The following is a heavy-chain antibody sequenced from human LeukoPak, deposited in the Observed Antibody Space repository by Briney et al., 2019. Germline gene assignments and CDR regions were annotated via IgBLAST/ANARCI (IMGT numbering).Heavy chain of an antibody. CDR3: AELGITMIGGV. J-gene: IGHJ6*04. Sequence: GGSLRLSCAASGFTFDNFAMHWVRQAPGKGLEWVSGITWNSGSIDYADSVKGRFTISRDNAKNSLYLQMNSLRAEDTAVYYCAELGITMIGGVWGKGTTVTISS. CDR2: ITWNSGSI. D-gene: IGHD3-10*02. CDR1: GFTFDNFA. V-gene: IGHV3-9*01.